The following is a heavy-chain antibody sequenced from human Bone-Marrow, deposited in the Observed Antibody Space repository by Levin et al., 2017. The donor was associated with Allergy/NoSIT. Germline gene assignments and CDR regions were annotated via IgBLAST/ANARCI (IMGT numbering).Heavy chain of an antibody. D-gene: IGHD3-10*01. V-gene: IGHV3-53*01. CDR3: ARFDYNSGISY. CDR2: IYSGGST. CDR1: GFTVSNNQ. J-gene: IGHJ4*02. Sequence: GGSLRLSCVVSGFTVSNNQMNWVRQAPGKGLEWVSVIYSGGSTYYADSVRGRVTVSRDSSENSVYLQMNSLRAEDTALYYCARFDYNSGISYWGQGTLVTVSS.